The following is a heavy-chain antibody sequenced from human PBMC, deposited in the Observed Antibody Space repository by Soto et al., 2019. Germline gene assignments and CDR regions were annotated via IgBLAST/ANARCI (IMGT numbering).Heavy chain of an antibody. CDR1: GFTFSTYR. CDR2: INSRSTNI. D-gene: IGHD3-22*01. V-gene: IGHV3-21*01. Sequence: NPGGSLRLSCAASGFTFSTYRMNWVRQAPGKGLEWVSSINSRSTNIYYADSVKGRFTISRDNSKNSLYLQMNSLRTEDTAVYYCARENHDSSAYPWGQGTLVTVSS. CDR3: ARENHDSSAYP. J-gene: IGHJ5*02.